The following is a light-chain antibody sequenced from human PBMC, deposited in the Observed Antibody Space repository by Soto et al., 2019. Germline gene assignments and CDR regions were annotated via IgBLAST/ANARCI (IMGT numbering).Light chain of an antibody. CDR2: DAS. J-gene: IGKJ1*01. CDR3: QQRSKWPRT. V-gene: IGKV3-11*01. CDR1: ESVTTY. Sequence: EIVLTQSPDTLSLSPGERATLSCRASESVTTYLDWYQQKPGQAPRLLIYDASKGATGIPARFSGSGSGTDFTLTISSLEPEDFAVYYCQQRSKWPRTFGQGTKVEIK.